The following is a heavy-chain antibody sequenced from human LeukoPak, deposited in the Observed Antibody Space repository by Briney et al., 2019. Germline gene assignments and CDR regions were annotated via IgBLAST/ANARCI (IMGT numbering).Heavy chain of an antibody. CDR1: GFTFSSYA. D-gene: IGHD1-26*01. V-gene: IGHV3-30-3*02. CDR2: ISYDGSNK. J-gene: IGHJ6*02. CDR3: AKSMGATPYYGMDV. Sequence: GGSLRLSCAASGFTFSSYAMHWVRQAPGKGLEWVAVISYDGSNKYYADSVKGRFTISRDNSKNTLYLQMNSLRAEDTALYYCAKSMGATPYYGMDVWGQGTTVTVSS.